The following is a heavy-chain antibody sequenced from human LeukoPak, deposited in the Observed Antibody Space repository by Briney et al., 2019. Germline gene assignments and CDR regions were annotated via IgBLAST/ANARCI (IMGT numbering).Heavy chain of an antibody. J-gene: IGHJ4*02. CDR1: GYTFTGYY. CDR2: INPNSGGT. D-gene: IGHD4-17*01. V-gene: IGHV1-2*02. CDR3: ATNQYGDYTLGDY. Sequence: ASVKVSCKASGYTFTGYYMHWVRQAPGQGLEWMGWINPNSGGTNSAQKFQGRVTMTRDTSISTAYMELSTLRSDDTAVYYCATNQYGDYTLGDYWGQGTLVTVSS.